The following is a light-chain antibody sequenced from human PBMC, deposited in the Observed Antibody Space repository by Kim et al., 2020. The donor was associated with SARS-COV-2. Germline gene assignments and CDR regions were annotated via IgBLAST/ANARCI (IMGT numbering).Light chain of an antibody. CDR2: ATS. J-gene: IGKJ1*01. Sequence: ASVGDRVTITCRASQGIRNDLGWYQQKPGKAPKLLIYATSSLQSGVPSRFSGSGSGTDFTLTISSLQPEDFATYYCLQDYNYPWTFGQGTKVDIK. CDR1: QGIRND. CDR3: LQDYNYPWT. V-gene: IGKV1-6*01.